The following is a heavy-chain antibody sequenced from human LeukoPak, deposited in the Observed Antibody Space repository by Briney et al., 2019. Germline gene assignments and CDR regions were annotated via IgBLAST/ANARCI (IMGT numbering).Heavy chain of an antibody. CDR3: AKAASSSWPSYQYGMDV. CDR1: GFIFSSYS. J-gene: IGHJ6*02. D-gene: IGHD6-13*01. CDR2: ITGSGKNT. Sequence: GGSLRLSCAASGFIFSSYSMSWVRQAPGKGLEWVSVITGSGKNTYYADSVKGRFTISKDNSKNTVYLQMNDLRVDDTAVYYCAKAASSSWPSYQYGMDVWGQGTRVTVSS. V-gene: IGHV3-23*01.